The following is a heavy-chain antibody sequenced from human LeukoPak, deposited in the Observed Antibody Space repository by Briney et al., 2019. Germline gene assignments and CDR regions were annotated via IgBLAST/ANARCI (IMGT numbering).Heavy chain of an antibody. Sequence: PGGSLTLSCAAFGFTFSSYSMNWVRQAPGKGLEWVSSISSSSSYIYYADSVKGRFTISRDNAKNSLFLQMNSLSAEDTAVYYCARGAGYSSSWYFDYWGQGTLVTVSS. CDR3: ARGAGYSSSWYFDY. V-gene: IGHV3-21*01. J-gene: IGHJ4*02. CDR1: GFTFSSYS. D-gene: IGHD6-13*01. CDR2: ISSSSSYI.